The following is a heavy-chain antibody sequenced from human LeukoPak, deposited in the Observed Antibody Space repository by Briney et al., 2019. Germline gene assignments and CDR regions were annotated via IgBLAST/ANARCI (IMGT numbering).Heavy chain of an antibody. CDR1: VASISDHH. CDR2: IYTTGST. J-gene: IGHJ3*02. Sequence: SETLSLTSTDSVASISDHHWSWIRQPAGKGLEWIGRIYTTGSTNYNPSLKSRVTMSVDTSKNQFSLKLSSVTAANSAVDYCARVPQGANDAIDIWGQGTMVIVSS. CDR3: ARVPQGANDAIDI. V-gene: IGHV4-4*07.